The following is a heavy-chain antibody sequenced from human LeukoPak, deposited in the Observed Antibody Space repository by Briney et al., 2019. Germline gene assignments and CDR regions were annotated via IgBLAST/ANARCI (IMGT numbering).Heavy chain of an antibody. CDR2: IYYSWST. CDR1: VGPISSSSDY. V-gene: IGHV4-39*01. J-gene: IGHJ4*02. D-gene: IGHD3-10*01. Sequence: PSDTLSLICTVSVGPISSSSDYWGWIRQPPGKGLEWIGSIYYSWSTYYNPSLKSRVTISVETSKNHFSLKLSSVTAAVTAVYYCARHDYYYGSGSNTGFDYWGQGTLVTVSS. CDR3: ARHDYYYGSGSNTGFDY.